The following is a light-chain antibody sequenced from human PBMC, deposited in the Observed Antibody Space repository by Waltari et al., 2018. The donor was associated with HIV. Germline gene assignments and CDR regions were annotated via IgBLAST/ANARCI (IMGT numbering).Light chain of an antibody. Sequence: SYELTQPPSVSVSPRQTARNTCSGDALPKQYAYWYQQKPGQAPVLVIYKDSERPSGIPERFSGSSSGTTVTLTISGVQAEDEADYYCQSADSSGTYPLVFGGGTKLTVL. CDR1: ALPKQY. CDR3: QSADSSGTYPLV. CDR2: KDS. V-gene: IGLV3-25*03. J-gene: IGLJ3*02.